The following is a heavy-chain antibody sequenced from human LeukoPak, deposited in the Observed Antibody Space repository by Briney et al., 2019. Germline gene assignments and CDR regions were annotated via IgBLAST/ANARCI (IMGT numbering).Heavy chain of an antibody. Sequence: SETLSLTCTVSSGSISSTIYYWGWIRQSPGKGLEWIGSISYSGRTYYNPSLKSRVTISVDTSKNQFSLKLSSVTAADTAVYYCARKDQLTDYWGQGTLVTVSS. CDR1: SGSISSTIYY. J-gene: IGHJ4*02. V-gene: IGHV4-39*01. CDR2: ISYSGRT. CDR3: ARKDQLTDY. D-gene: IGHD2-2*01.